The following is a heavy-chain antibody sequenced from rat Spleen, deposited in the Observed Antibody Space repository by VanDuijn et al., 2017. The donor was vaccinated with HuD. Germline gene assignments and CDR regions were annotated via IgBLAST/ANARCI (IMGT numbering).Heavy chain of an antibody. CDR2: IIYDGSKT. D-gene: IGHD1-7*01. V-gene: IGHV5S10*01. J-gene: IGHJ2*01. Sequence: EVQLVESGGGLVQPGNSLKLSCSASGFTFSDYGMAWVRQSPKRGLEWVATIIYDGSKTHYRDSVKGRFTISRDKTKSTLYLQMDSLRSEDTATYYCATEAYYGSPYYFAYWGQGLLVTVSS. CDR1: GFTFSDYG. CDR3: ATEAYYGSPYYFAY.